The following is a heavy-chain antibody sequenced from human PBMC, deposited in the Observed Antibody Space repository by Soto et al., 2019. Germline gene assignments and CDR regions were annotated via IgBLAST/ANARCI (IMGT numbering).Heavy chain of an antibody. J-gene: IGHJ4*02. V-gene: IGHV4-59*08. CDR1: GGSLSSYY. D-gene: IGHD4-4*01. CDR2: IYYSGST. CDR3: ARYSNSGYYFDY. Sequence: SETLSLTCTVSGGSLSSYYWSWIRQPPGKGLEWIGYIYYSGSTNYNPSLKSRVTISVDTSKNQFSLKLSSVTAADTAVYYCARYSNSGYYFDYWGQGTLVTVSS.